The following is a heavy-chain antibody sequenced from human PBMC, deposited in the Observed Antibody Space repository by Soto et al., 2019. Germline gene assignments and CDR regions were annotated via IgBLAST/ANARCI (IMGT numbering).Heavy chain of an antibody. J-gene: IGHJ4*02. CDR2: IYPDDSET. CDR1: GYTFSTYW. V-gene: IGHV5-51*01. D-gene: IGHD4-4*01. CDR3: ARQKGLRRNSVPFDY. Sequence: LKISCQGSGYTFSTYWIGWVRQMPGRGLEWMGIIYPDDSETRYSPSFQGQVTISVDKSINSAYVQWSSLKASDTAIYYCARQKGLRRNSVPFDYWGQGTPVTVSS.